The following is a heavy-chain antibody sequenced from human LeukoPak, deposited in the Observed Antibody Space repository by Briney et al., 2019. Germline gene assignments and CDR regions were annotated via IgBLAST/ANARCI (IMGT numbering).Heavy chain of an antibody. V-gene: IGHV1-46*01. D-gene: IGHD6-6*01. Sequence: GASVKVSCKASGYTFTSYYMHWVRQAPGQGLEWMGIINPSGGSTSYAQKFQGRVTMTRDTSTSTVYMELSSLRSEDTAVYYCARGGAARLRRYYYYYYMDVWGKGTTVTVSS. J-gene: IGHJ6*03. CDR3: ARGGAARLRRYYYYYYMDV. CDR1: GYTFTSYY. CDR2: INPSGGST.